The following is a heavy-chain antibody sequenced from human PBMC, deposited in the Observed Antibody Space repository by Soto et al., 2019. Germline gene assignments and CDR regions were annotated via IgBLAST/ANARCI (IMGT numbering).Heavy chain of an antibody. J-gene: IGHJ5*02. V-gene: IGHV1-18*04. CDR2: ISPKSANT. CDR1: GYSFSKYD. CDR3: ATSYDSGFDP. D-gene: IGHD5-12*01. Sequence: QIQLVQSGAELKKPGASVKVSCEASGYSFSKYDISWLRQAPGQGPEWMGRISPKSANTNYAQKFQGRVTMPADTSTSTAYMEMRGLRSDDTAVYYCATSYDSGFDPWGQGTLVTVSS.